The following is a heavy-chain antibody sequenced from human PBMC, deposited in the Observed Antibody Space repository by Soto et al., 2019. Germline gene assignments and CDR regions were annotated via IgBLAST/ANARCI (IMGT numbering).Heavy chain of an antibody. CDR2: IIPIFGTA. V-gene: IGHV1-69*01. D-gene: IGHD3-3*01. CDR3: ARENGTIFGVVYYYYGMDV. Sequence: QVPLVQSGAEVKKPGSSVKVSCQASGGTFSSYAISWVRQAPGQGLEWMGGIIPIFGTANYAQKFQGRVTITADESTSTAYMELSSLRSEDTAVYYCARENGTIFGVVYYYYGMDVWGQGTTVTVSS. J-gene: IGHJ6*02. CDR1: GGTFSSYA.